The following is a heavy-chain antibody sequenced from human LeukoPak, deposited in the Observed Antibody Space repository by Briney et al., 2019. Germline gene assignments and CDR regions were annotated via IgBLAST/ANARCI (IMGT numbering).Heavy chain of an antibody. CDR3: AREYYDSSGSHAFDI. J-gene: IGHJ3*02. D-gene: IGHD3-22*01. Sequence: ASVKVSCKASGYTFTGYYMHWVGQAPGQGLEWMGWINPNSGGTNYAQKFQGRVTMTRDTSISTAYMELSRLRSDDTAVYYCAREYYDSSGSHAFDIWGQGTMVTVSS. CDR1: GYTFTGYY. CDR2: INPNSGGT. V-gene: IGHV1-2*02.